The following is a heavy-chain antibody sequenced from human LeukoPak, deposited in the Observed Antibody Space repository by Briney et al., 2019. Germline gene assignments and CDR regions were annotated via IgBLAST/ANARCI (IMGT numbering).Heavy chain of an antibody. Sequence: GGSLRLSCAASGFTFSSYAMSWVRQAPGKGLEWVSVIYSGGSTYYADSVKGRFTISRDNSKNTLYLQMNSLRAEDTAVYYCARDRPPNYYDSSGPYLDYWGQGTLVTVSS. CDR1: GFTFSSYA. CDR3: ARDRPPNYYDSSGPYLDY. CDR2: IYSGGST. J-gene: IGHJ4*02. D-gene: IGHD3-22*01. V-gene: IGHV3-66*01.